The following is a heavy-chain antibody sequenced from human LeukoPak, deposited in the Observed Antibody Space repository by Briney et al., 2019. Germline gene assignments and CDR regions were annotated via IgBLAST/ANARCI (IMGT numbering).Heavy chain of an antibody. CDR3: ARAPRQSSWYDS. CDR2: MYHSGST. CDR1: GYSISSGYY. V-gene: IGHV4-38-2*02. D-gene: IGHD6-13*01. J-gene: IGHJ5*01. Sequence: SETLSLTCSVSGYSISSGYYWGWIRQPPGKGLEWIGTMYHSGSTYYTPSLRGRVTISIDTSTNEVSLRLTSVAATDTAVYFCARAPRQSSWYDSWGQGTLVTVSS.